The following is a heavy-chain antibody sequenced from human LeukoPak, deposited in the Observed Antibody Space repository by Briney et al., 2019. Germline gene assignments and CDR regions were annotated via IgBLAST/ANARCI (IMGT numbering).Heavy chain of an antibody. CDR1: GFTFDYFA. CDR2: SNWNSGSI. J-gene: IGHJ3*01. D-gene: IGHD4-17*01. V-gene: IGHV3-9*01. CDR3: GKDPNGDYVGAFDF. Sequence: GGSLRLSCATSGFTFDYFAMHWVQQAPGKGLEWVSVSNWNSGSIGYADSVKGRCTISRDNSRNTVYLQMNSLRAEDTALYFCGKDPNGDYVGAFDFWGPGTMVTVSS.